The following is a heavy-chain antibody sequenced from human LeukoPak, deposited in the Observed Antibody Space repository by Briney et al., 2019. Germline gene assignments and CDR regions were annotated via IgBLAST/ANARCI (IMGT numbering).Heavy chain of an antibody. V-gene: IGHV4-34*01. CDR2: LHHSGST. Sequence: PSETLSLTCAVYGGSFSGYYWSWIRQPPGKGLEWIGNLHHSGSTYYNPSLKSRVTMSVDMSKNQFSLKLSSVTAADTAVYYCARVPITIFGVVIRSYYYYYYMDVWGKGTTVTVSS. CDR3: ARVPITIFGVVIRSYYYYYYMDV. D-gene: IGHD3-3*01. CDR1: GGSFSGYY. J-gene: IGHJ6*03.